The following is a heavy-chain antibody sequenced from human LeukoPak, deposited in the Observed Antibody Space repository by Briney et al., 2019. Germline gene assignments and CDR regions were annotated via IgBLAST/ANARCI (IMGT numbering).Heavy chain of an antibody. CDR2: VRHSGST. CDR3: AGATATGTGRAFHY. V-gene: IGHV4-34*01. CDR1: GESITAYY. D-gene: IGHD3-10*01. J-gene: IGHJ4*02. Sequence: SETLSLTCAVYGESITAYYWTWIRQPPGKRLEWIGEVRHSGSTNYNPSLKSRVTMSVDMSKNQFSLQLKFVTAADTAVYYCAGATATGTGRAFHYWAQGNLVPVSS.